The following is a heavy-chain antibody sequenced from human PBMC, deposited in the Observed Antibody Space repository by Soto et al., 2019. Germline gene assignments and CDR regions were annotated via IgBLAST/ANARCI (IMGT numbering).Heavy chain of an antibody. CDR1: GVTFTSYA. Sequence: EVQLLESGGGLVQPGGSLRLSCAASGVTFTSYAMTWVRQVPGEGLQWVSSISKSGDITYYADSVKGRFTTSRDNSKNTLYLQMNSLRAEDTAIYYCAKGSFGFDYWGQGTLVTVSS. CDR2: ISKSGDIT. D-gene: IGHD3-10*01. J-gene: IGHJ4*02. V-gene: IGHV3-23*01. CDR3: AKGSFGFDY.